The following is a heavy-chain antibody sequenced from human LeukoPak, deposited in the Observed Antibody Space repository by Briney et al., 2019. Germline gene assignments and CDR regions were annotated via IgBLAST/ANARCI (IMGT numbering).Heavy chain of an antibody. CDR2: IYPGDSDT. CDR3: ARGASSRLSDLFDY. CDR1: GYSFTSYW. D-gene: IGHD5/OR15-5a*01. J-gene: IGHJ4*02. Sequence: GASLQISCKGSGYSFTSYWIGWVRQLPGKGLEWMGIIYPGDSDTRYSPSFQGQVTISADKSISTAYLQWSSLKASDTAMYYCARGASSRLSDLFDYWGQGTLVTVSS. V-gene: IGHV5-51*01.